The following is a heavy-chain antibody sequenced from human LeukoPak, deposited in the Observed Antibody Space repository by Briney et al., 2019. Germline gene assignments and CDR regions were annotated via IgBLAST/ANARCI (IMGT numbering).Heavy chain of an antibody. CDR1: GFTFSSYA. CDR2: ISSSSSYV. D-gene: IGHD4-17*01. V-gene: IGHV3-21*01. Sequence: GGSLRLSCAASGFTFSSYAMSWVRQAPGKGPEWVSSISSSSSYVNYADSVKGRFTISRDNAKNSLYLQMNSLRAEDTAVYYCARATDGDYVPYWGQGTLVTVSS. CDR3: ARATDGDYVPY. J-gene: IGHJ4*02.